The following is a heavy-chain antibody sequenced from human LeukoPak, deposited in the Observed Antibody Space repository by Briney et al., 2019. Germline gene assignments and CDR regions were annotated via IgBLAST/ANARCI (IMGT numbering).Heavy chain of an antibody. CDR1: GGSISSYY. V-gene: IGHV4-59*01. Sequence: SETLSLTCTVSGGSISSYYWSWIRQPPGKGLEWIGYIYYSGSTNYNPSLKSRVTISVDTSKNQFSLKLSSVTAADTAVCYCASAKQIDAFDIWGQGTMVTVSS. CDR3: ASAKQIDAFDI. J-gene: IGHJ3*02. CDR2: IYYSGST.